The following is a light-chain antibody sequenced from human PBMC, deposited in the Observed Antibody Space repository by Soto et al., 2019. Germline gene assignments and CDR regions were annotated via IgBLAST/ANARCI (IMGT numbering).Light chain of an antibody. Sequence: QSALTQPASVSGSPGQTITISCTGTSSDVGSYNLVSWYQHHPGKAPKLMIYEGSKRPSGVSTRFSGSKSGNTAALTSSGFQAEDEAAYYCCSYAGGVVFGGGTQLTV. CDR1: SSDVGSYNL. CDR2: EGS. V-gene: IGLV2-23*01. J-gene: IGLJ2*01. CDR3: CSYAGGVV.